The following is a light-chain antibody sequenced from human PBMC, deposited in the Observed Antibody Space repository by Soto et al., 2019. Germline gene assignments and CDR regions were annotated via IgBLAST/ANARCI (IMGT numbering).Light chain of an antibody. V-gene: IGKV1-27*01. Sequence: IRMTQSPSSLSASTGDRVTITCRASQGIGNYLAWYQHKPGKVPKLLIYGASTLQSRVPSRFSGGGSGTEFTLTISGLQIEDLATYYCQVYNNGPPGFGQGTRLEIK. J-gene: IGKJ5*01. CDR1: QGIGNY. CDR3: QVYNNGPPG. CDR2: GAS.